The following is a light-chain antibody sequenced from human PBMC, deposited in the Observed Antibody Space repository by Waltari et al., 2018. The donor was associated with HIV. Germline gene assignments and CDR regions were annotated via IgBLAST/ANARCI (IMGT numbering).Light chain of an antibody. CDR1: KLGDKY. Sequence: SYELTQPPSVSVSPGQTVSITCSGDKLGDKYACWYQQKPGQSPVLVIYQASKRPSGIPERFSGSNSGNTATLTISGTQAMDEADYYCQAWDSSTVVFGGGTKLTVL. CDR2: QAS. V-gene: IGLV3-1*01. J-gene: IGLJ2*01. CDR3: QAWDSSTVV.